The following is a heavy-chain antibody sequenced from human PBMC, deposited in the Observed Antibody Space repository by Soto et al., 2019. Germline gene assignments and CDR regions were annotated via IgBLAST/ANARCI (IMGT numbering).Heavy chain of an antibody. Sequence: QVQLQESGPGLVKPSQTLSLTCTVSGGSISSGDYYWSWIRQPPGKGLEWIGYIYYSGSTYYNPSLKSRVTISVDTSNNQFSLKLSSVTAADTAVYYCAREQGVKRQQLGDPDGDYWGQGTLVTVSS. CDR1: GGSISSGDYY. CDR2: IYYSGST. CDR3: AREQGVKRQQLGDPDGDY. D-gene: IGHD6-13*01. V-gene: IGHV4-30-4*01. J-gene: IGHJ4*02.